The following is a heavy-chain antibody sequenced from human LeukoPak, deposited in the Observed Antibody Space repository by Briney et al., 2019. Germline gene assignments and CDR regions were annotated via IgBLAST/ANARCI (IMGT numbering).Heavy chain of an antibody. Sequence: SETLSLTCTVSGGSISSSSYYWGWIRQPPGKGLEWIGSIYYSGSTYYNPSLKSRVTISVDTSKNQFSLKLSSVTAADTAVYNCARHQTYYDSSGCTFLSYFDYWGQGTLVTVSS. CDR1: GGSISSSSYY. D-gene: IGHD3-22*01. J-gene: IGHJ4*02. V-gene: IGHV4-39*01. CDR3: ARHQTYYDSSGCTFLSYFDY. CDR2: IYYSGST.